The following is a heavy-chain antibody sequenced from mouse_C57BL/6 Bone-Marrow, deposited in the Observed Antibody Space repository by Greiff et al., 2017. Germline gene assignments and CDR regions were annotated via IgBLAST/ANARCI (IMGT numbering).Heavy chain of an antibody. CDR3: AREGDTAQASWFAY. D-gene: IGHD3-2*02. V-gene: IGHV1-75*01. CDR2: IFPGSGST. CDR1: GYTFTDYY. J-gene: IGHJ3*01. Sequence: VQLQQSGPELVKPGASVQISCKASGYTFTDYYINWVKQRPGQGLEWIGWIFPGSGSTYYNEKVKGEATLTVDKSYSTAYMLLSSLTSEDSSVYFCAREGDTAQASWFAYWGQGTLVTVSA.